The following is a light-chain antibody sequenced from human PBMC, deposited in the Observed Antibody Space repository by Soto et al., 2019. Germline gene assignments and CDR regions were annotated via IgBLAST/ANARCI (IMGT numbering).Light chain of an antibody. J-gene: IGKJ1*01. CDR1: QSISSTF. V-gene: IGKV3-20*01. CDR2: GAS. CDR3: QQYYSSWT. Sequence: EIVLTQSPGTLSLSPGERATLSCRASQSISSTFLAWYQHKPGQAPRVLIDGASRRATGIPDRFSGSGSGTDFTHTISRLEPEDFALYYCQQYYSSWTFGQGTKVEMK.